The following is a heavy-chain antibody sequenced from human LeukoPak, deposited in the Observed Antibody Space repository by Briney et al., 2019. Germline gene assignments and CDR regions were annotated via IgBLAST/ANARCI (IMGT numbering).Heavy chain of an antibody. CDR1: GGSISSGGYY. D-gene: IGHD2-21*02. CDR2: IYYSGST. V-gene: IGHV4-31*03. Sequence: SETLSLTCTVSGGSISSGGYYWSWIRQHPGKGLEWIGYIYYSGSTYYNPSLKSRVTISVDTSKNQFSLKLSPVTAADTAVYYCARATPQTAEFDYWGQGTLVTVSS. J-gene: IGHJ4*02. CDR3: ARATPQTAEFDY.